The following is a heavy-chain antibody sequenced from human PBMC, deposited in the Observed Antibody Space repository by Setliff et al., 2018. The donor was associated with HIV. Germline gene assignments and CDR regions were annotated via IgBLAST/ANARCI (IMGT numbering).Heavy chain of an antibody. J-gene: IGHJ3*02. CDR3: ARDLAAAGAFDI. CDR2: FDPEDGGI. CDR1: GYTLTELS. V-gene: IGHV1-24*01. Sequence: ASVKVSCKVSGYTLTELSIHWVRQAPGKGLEWMGGFDPEDGGIIHAQKFQGRVTMTEDTSTDTAYMELRSLRSEDTAVYYCARDLAAAGAFDIWGQGTMVTVSS. D-gene: IGHD6-13*01.